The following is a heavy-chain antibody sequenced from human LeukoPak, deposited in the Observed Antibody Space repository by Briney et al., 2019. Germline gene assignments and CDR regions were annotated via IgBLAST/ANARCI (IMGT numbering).Heavy chain of an antibody. J-gene: IGHJ4*02. D-gene: IGHD3-22*01. Sequence: TTSETLSLTCSVYGGSLSGYYWSWIRQTPGKGLELIGEINHSGSTTYYPSFKSRVTISVDTSKNQFSLKLHSVTAADRALYYCARQTTSGYLDYWGQGTPVTVS. CDR3: ARQTTSGYLDY. V-gene: IGHV4-34*01. CDR1: GGSLSGYY. CDR2: INHSGST.